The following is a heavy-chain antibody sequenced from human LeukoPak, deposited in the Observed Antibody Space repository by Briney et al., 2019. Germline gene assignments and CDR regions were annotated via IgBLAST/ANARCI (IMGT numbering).Heavy chain of an antibody. CDR3: ARAGAAVTMFFDF. CDR2: IGAYNDNT. Sequence: ASVKVSCKASGYTFSDYGITWVRQAPGQGVEWMGWIGAYNDNTNYAQKFQGRVTLTTDTSTSTAYMELRSLTSDDTALYYCARAGAAVTMFFDFWGQGTLVTVSS. V-gene: IGHV1-18*01. J-gene: IGHJ4*02. CDR1: GYTFSDYG. D-gene: IGHD4-17*01.